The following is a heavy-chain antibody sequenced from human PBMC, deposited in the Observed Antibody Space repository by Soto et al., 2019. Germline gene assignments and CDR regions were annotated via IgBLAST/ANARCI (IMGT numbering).Heavy chain of an antibody. Sequence: GGALRLSCAASGFTVSSKYMNWVRQAPGKGLEWVSIIWSAGLTYYADSVRGRFTISRDISKNILFLQMNNLRAEDSAIYYCARELPPDLWGQGTLVTVSS. V-gene: IGHV3-53*01. J-gene: IGHJ5*02. CDR3: ARELPPDL. D-gene: IGHD2-15*01. CDR2: IWSAGLT. CDR1: GFTVSSKY.